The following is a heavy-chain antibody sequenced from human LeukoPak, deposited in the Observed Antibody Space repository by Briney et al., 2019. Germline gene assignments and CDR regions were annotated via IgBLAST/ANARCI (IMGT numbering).Heavy chain of an antibody. CDR2: IWYDGSNK. D-gene: IGHD6-13*01. CDR3: AKDRSSWFDY. J-gene: IGHJ4*02. CDR1: GFTVSSSY. Sequence: GGSLRLSCAASGFTVSSSYMNWVRQAPGKGLEWVAVIWYDGSNKYYADPVKGRFTISRDNSKNTLYLQMNSLRAEDTAVYYCAKDRSSWFDYWGQGTLVTVSS. V-gene: IGHV3-33*06.